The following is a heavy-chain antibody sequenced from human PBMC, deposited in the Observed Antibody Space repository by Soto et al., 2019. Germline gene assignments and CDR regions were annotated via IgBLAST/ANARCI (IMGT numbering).Heavy chain of an antibody. CDR1: GFTFRSFA. D-gene: IGHD3-10*01. J-gene: IGHJ4*02. V-gene: IGHV3-23*01. CDR3: AKGPGVPGRGLDY. Sequence: GGSLRLSCAASGFTFRSFAVAWVRQAPGKGLEWVTAIAVSGSTYYAVSVKGRFTVSRDKSNNALYLKMSTLRAEDTAVYYCAKGPGVPGRGLDYWAQGTLVPVSS. CDR2: IAVSGST.